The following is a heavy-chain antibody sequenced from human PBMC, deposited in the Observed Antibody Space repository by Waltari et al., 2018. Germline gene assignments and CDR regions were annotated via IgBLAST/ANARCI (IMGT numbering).Heavy chain of an antibody. Sequence: HVQLGESGAEVKKPGASVKVSCKVSGYTLTELTRHWVRQPPRKGLEWMGGFDPEDGETIYAQKFQGRVTMTEDTSTDTAYMELSSLRSEDTAVYYCATSDPGIAVAGKGNLDYWGQGTLVTVSS. D-gene: IGHD6-19*01. CDR3: ATSDPGIAVAGKGNLDY. V-gene: IGHV1-24*01. CDR1: GYTLTELT. J-gene: IGHJ4*02. CDR2: FDPEDGET.